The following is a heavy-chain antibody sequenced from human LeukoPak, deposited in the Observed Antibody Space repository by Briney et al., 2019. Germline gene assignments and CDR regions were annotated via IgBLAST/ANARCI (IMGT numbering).Heavy chain of an antibody. Sequence: GGSLRLSCAASGFTLSSLAMHWVRQAPGKGLEWVSSSGTRSGTKYYADSVMDRFTISRDSAMNSVSLQINSLRAEDTAVYYCLLQMTYGELSDPDFRGQGTLVTVSS. D-gene: IGHD3-16*02. V-gene: IGHV3-21*01. CDR3: LLQMTYGELSDPDF. J-gene: IGHJ4*02. CDR1: GFTLSSLA. CDR2: SGTRSGTK.